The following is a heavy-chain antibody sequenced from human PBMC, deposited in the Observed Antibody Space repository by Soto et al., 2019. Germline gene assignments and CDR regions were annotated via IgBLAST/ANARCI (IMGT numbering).Heavy chain of an antibody. CDR2: IWFDGTNK. Sequence: QVQLVESGGGVVQPGRSLRLSCAASGFPFSSYHMHWVRQAPGKGLEWVAVIWFDGTNKYYADSVKGRFTISRDNSKNTLYLQMNSLRAEDTAVYYCARNIKFDGDRIYWGQGTLVTVPS. CDR3: ARNIKFDGDRIY. D-gene: IGHD3-10*01. V-gene: IGHV3-33*01. CDR1: GFPFSSYH. J-gene: IGHJ4*02.